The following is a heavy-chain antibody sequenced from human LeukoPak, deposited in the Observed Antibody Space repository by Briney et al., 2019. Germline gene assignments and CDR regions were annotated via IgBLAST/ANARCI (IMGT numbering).Heavy chain of an antibody. J-gene: IGHJ4*02. Sequence: GGSLRLSCAASGFTLSSYAMHWVRQAPGKGLEYVSGISTNGGSTNYANSVKGRFTISRDNYKNTLYLQMGSLRAEDMAVYYCARDHGSGSYSDYWGQGTLVTVSS. V-gene: IGHV3-64*01. CDR3: ARDHGSGSYSDY. D-gene: IGHD1-26*01. CDR1: GFTLSSYA. CDR2: ISTNGGST.